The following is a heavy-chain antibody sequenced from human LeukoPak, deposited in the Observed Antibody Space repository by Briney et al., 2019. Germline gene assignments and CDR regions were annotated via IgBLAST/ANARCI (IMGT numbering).Heavy chain of an antibody. V-gene: IGHV4-31*03. J-gene: IGHJ4*02. CDR1: GGSIISGGYY. CDR2: IYYSGTT. Sequence: SQTLSLTCTVSGGSIISGGYYWSWIRQCPGKGLESIGYIYYSGTTYYNPSLKSRLTISVDTSKNQFSLNLNSVTAADTAVYYCARDRSGYGRLDYWGQGTLVTVSS. CDR3: ARDRSGYGRLDY. D-gene: IGHD3-22*01.